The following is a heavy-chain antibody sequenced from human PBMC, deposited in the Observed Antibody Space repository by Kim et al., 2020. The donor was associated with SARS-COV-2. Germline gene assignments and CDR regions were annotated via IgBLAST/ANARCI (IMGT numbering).Heavy chain of an antibody. D-gene: IGHD3-10*01. CDR1: GYTFTSYG. J-gene: IGHJ4*02. V-gene: IGHV1-18*01. CDR3: ARVGNGGGGVSGTPDY. Sequence: ASVKVSCKASGYTFTSYGISWVRQAPGQGLEWMGWISAYNGNTNYAQKLQGRVTMTTDTSTSTAYMELRSLRSDDTAVYYCARVGNGGGGVSGTPDYWGQGTLVTVSS. CDR2: ISAYNGNT.